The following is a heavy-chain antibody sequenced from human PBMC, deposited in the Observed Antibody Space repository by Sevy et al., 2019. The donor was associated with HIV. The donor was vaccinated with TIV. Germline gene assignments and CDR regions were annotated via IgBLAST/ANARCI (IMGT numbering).Heavy chain of an antibody. CDR3: ASGTEGYCSSTSCYGMDV. V-gene: IGHV1-18*01. Sequence: ASVKVSCKASGYTFTSYGISWVRQAPGQGLEWMGWISAYNGNTNYAQKLQGRVTMTTNTSTSKAYMELRSLRSDDTAVYYCASGTEGYCSSTSCYGMDVWGQGTTVTVSS. CDR1: GYTFTSYG. D-gene: IGHD2-2*01. CDR2: ISAYNGNT. J-gene: IGHJ6*02.